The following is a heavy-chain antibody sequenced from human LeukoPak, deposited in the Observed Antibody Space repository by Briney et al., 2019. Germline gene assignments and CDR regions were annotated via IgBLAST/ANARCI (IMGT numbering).Heavy chain of an antibody. V-gene: IGHV1-69*13. CDR2: IIPIFGTA. CDR1: GGTFSSYA. D-gene: IGHD6-19*01. J-gene: IGHJ4*02. Sequence: SVKVSCKASGGTFSSYAISWVRQAPGQGLEWMGGIIPIFGTANYTQKFQGRVTITADESTSTAYMELSGLRSEDTAVYYCAGPSGYSSGWGFDYWGQGTLVTVSS. CDR3: AGPSGYSSGWGFDY.